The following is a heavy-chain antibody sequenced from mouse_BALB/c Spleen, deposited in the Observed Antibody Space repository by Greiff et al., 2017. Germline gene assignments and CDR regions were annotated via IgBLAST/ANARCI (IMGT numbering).Heavy chain of an antibody. V-gene: IGHV1-54*01. CDR3: ARSDYGNPAWFAD. Sequence: QVQLQQSGAELVRPGTSVKVSCKASGYAFTNYLIEWVKQRPGQGLEWIGVINPGSGGTNYNEKFKGKATLTADKSSSTAYMQLSSLTSDDSAVYFCARSDYGNPAWFADWGQGTLVTVSA. CDR1: GYAFTNYL. D-gene: IGHD2-1*01. CDR2: INPGSGGT. J-gene: IGHJ3*01.